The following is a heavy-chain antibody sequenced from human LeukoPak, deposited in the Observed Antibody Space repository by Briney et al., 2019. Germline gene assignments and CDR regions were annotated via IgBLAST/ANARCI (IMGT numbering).Heavy chain of an antibody. D-gene: IGHD4-11*01. J-gene: IGHJ5*02. V-gene: IGHV1-18*01. Sequence: GASVKVSCKASGYTFTSYGISWVRQAPGQGLEWMGWISAYNGNTNYAQKLQGRVTMTTDTSTSTAYMELRSLRSEDTAVYYCAKGDYSNYDTRSFLNWFDPWGQGTLVTVSS. CDR2: ISAYNGNT. CDR1: GYTFTSYG. CDR3: AKGDYSNYDTRSFLNWFDP.